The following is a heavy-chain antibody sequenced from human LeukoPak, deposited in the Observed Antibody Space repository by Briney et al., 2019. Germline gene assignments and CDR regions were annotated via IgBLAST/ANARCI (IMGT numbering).Heavy chain of an antibody. CDR2: IYSGGST. V-gene: IGHV3-53*01. J-gene: IGHJ3*01. D-gene: IGHD4-23*01. Sequence: PGGSLRLSCAASGFTVSSNYMSWVRQAPGKGLEWVSVIYSGGSTYYADSVRGRFTISRDNSKNTLYLQMNSLRAEDTAVYYCARDGLGNSDAFDVWGQGTMVTVSS. CDR1: GFTVSSNY. CDR3: ARDGLGNSDAFDV.